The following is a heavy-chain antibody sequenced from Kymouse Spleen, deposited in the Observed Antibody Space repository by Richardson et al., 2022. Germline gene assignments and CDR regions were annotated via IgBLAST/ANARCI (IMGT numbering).Heavy chain of an antibody. Sequence: EVQLVESGGGLIQPGGSLRLSCAASGFTVSSNYMSWVRQAPGKGLEWVSVIYSCGSTYYADSVKGRFTISRDNSKNTLYLQMNSLRAEDTAVYYCARGLTMVRGAHYYYYGMDVWGQGTTVTVSS. CDR2: IYSCGST. D-gene: IGHD3-10*01. CDR3: ARGLTMVRGAHYYYYGMDV. V-gene: IGHV3-66*03. CDR1: GFTVSSNY. J-gene: IGHJ6*02.